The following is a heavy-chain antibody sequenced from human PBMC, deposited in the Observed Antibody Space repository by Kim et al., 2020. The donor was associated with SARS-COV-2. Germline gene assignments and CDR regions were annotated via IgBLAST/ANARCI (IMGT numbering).Heavy chain of an antibody. CDR2: ITDSSSST. V-gene: IGHV3-23*01. CDR3: SKDLTAYVTISDS. CDR1: GFTFGNYA. Sequence: GGSLRLSCAASGFTFGNYAMSWVRQAPGKGLQWVSGITDSSSSTYYTESVMGRFTISRDNSKNMLYLQMNSLRAEDTAVYYCSKDLTAYVTISDSWGQGTRVTVSS. J-gene: IGHJ5*01. D-gene: IGHD3-16*01.